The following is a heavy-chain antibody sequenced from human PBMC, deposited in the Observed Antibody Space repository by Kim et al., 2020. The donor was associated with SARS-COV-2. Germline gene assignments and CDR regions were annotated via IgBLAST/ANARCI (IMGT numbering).Heavy chain of an antibody. CDR2: IYYSGRT. J-gene: IGHJ4*02. CDR3: ARASALTIFGVVGEIDY. V-gene: IGHV4-31*03. CDR1: GGSISSGGYY. Sequence: SETLSLTCTVSGGSISSGGYYWSWIRQHPGKGLEWIGYIYYSGRTYYNPSLKSRVTISVDTSKNQFSLKLSSVTAADTAVYYCARASALTIFGVVGEIDYWGQGTLVTVSS. D-gene: IGHD3-3*01.